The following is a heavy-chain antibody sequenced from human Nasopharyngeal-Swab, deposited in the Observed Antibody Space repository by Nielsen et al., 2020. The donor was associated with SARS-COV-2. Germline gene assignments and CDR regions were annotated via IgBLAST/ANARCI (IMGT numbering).Heavy chain of an antibody. Sequence: GGSLRLSCAASGFTFSSYAMSWVRQAPGRGLEWVSAISGSGGGTYYADSVKGRFTISRDNSKNTVYLQLSSLGAEDTAVYYCARLHYYYMDFWGKGTTLTVSS. J-gene: IGHJ6*03. D-gene: IGHD4-11*01. V-gene: IGHV3-23*01. CDR3: ARLHYYYMDF. CDR2: ISGSGGGT. CDR1: GFTFSSYA.